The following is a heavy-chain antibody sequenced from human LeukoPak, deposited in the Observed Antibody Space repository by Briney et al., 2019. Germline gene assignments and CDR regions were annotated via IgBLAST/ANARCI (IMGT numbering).Heavy chain of an antibody. D-gene: IGHD6-13*01. CDR2: IYTSGST. J-gene: IGHJ6*03. V-gene: IGHV4-61*02. CDR3: AREIAAAGRYYYYYMDV. CDR1: GGSISSGSYY. Sequence: SQTLSLTCTVSGGSISSGSYYWSWIRQPAGKGLEWIGRIYTSGSTNYNPSLKSRVTISVDTSKNQFSLKLSSVTAADTAVYYCAREIAAAGRYYYYYMDVWGKGTTVIVSS.